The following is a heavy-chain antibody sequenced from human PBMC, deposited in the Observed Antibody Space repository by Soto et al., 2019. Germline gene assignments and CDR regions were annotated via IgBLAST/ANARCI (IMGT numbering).Heavy chain of an antibody. CDR3: AREGESGITMVRGVIDY. J-gene: IGHJ4*02. Sequence: KQSQTLSLTCAISGDSVSSNSAAWNWIRQSPSRGLEWLGRTYYRSKWYNDYAVSVKSRITINPDTSKNQFSLQLNSVTPEDTAVYYCAREGESGITMVRGVIDYWGQGTLVTVSS. CDR2: TYYRSKWYN. V-gene: IGHV6-1*01. CDR1: GDSVSSNSAA. D-gene: IGHD3-10*01.